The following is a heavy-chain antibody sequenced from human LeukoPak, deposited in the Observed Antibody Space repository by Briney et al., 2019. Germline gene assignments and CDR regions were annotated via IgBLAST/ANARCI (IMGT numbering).Heavy chain of an antibody. CDR1: GFTFSSSW. CDR2: IKGDGSDK. Sequence: QPGGSLRLSCAASGFTFSSSWMTWVRQAPGKGLEWLTNIKGDGSDKNYVDSVKGRLTISRDNSKNTLYLQMNSLRAEDTAVYYCAKDLRVRVVKGFDYWGQGTLVTVSS. J-gene: IGHJ4*02. V-gene: IGHV3-7*01. CDR3: AKDLRVRVVKGFDY. D-gene: IGHD3-3*01.